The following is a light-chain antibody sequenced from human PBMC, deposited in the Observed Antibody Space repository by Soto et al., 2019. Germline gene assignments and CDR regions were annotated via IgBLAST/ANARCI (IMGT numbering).Light chain of an antibody. CDR3: QQYNSYWT. CDR1: QSIRSW. J-gene: IGKJ1*01. V-gene: IGKV1-5*01. CDR2: DAS. Sequence: EIQMTQSPSTLSASIGDRVTITCRASQSIRSWLAWYQQKPGRAPKLLIYDASSLESGVPSRFSGSGSGTDFTLTISSLQPDYFAIYYCQQYNSYWTFGQGTKVEIK.